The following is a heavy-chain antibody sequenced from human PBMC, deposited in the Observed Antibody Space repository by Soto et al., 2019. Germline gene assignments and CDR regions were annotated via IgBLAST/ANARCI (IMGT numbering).Heavy chain of an antibody. CDR2: ISYDGSNK. CDR1: GFTFSSYA. Sequence: GWSLRLSCAASGFTFSSYAMHWVRQAPGKGLEWVAVISYDGSNKYYADSVKGRFTISRDNSKNTLYLQMNSLRAEDTAVYYCARVRGVVVLRDLFEYWGQGTLVTVS. D-gene: IGHD2-15*01. J-gene: IGHJ4*02. CDR3: ARVRGVVVLRDLFEY. V-gene: IGHV3-30-3*01.